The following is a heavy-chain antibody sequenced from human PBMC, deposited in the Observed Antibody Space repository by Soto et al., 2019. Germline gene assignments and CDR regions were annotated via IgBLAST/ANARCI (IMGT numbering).Heavy chain of an antibody. D-gene: IGHD5-18*01. Sequence: QVQLVQSGAEVKKPGASVKVSCKASGYTFTGYYMHWVRQAPGQGLEWMGWINPNSGGTNYAQKFQGWVPMTGDTSISTAYMELSRLRSDDTAVYYCARDHSYGSVYYFDYWGQGTLVTVSS. CDR3: ARDHSYGSVYYFDY. CDR1: GYTFTGYY. V-gene: IGHV1-2*04. J-gene: IGHJ4*02. CDR2: INPNSGGT.